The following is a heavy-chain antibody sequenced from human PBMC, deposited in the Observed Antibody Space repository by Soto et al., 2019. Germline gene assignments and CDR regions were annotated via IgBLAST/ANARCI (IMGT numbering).Heavy chain of an antibody. J-gene: IGHJ3*02. D-gene: IGHD2-15*01. CDR1: GYTFTSYG. CDR3: ARDQARGYCSGGSCQPGVAFDI. V-gene: IGHV1-18*01. Sequence: QVRLVQSGAEVKKPGASVKVSCKASGYTFTSYGISWVRQAPGQGLEWMGWISAYNGNTNYAQKLQGRVTMTTDTSTSTAYMELSSLRSDDTAVYYCARDQARGYCSGGSCQPGVAFDIWGQGTMVTVSS. CDR2: ISAYNGNT.